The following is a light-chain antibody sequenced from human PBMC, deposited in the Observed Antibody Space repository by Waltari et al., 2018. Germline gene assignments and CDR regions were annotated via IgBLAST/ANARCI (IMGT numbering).Light chain of an antibody. J-gene: IGLJ3*02. CDR2: RKN. V-gene: IGLV1-47*01. CDR1: SSNIGSNY. Sequence: QSVLTQPPSASGTPGQRVTISCSGSSSNIGSNYVYWYQQLPGTAPNLRSYRKNQRPSGVPDRFSGSKSGTSASLAISGLRSEDEADYYCAAWDDSLSAWVFGGGTKLTVL. CDR3: AAWDDSLSAWV.